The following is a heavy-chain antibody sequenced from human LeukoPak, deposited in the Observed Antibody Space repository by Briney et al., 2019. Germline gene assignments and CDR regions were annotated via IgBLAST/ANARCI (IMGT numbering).Heavy chain of an antibody. Sequence: SETLSLTCTVSGGSISSSSYYWGCIRQPAGKWLEWIGSIYYSGSTYYNPSLKSRVTISVDTSKNQFCLRPSSVTAADTAVYSCARGDSSTFSFDYWGQGTLVTVSS. D-gene: IGHD6-13*01. CDR3: ARGDSSTFSFDY. J-gene: IGHJ4*02. CDR2: IYYSGST. V-gene: IGHV4-39*01. CDR1: GGSISSSSYY.